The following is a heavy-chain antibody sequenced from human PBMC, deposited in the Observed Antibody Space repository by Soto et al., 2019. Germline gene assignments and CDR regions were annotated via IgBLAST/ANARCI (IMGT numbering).Heavy chain of an antibody. D-gene: IGHD2-21*01. J-gene: IGHJ4*02. Sequence: QVQLQQWGAGLLKPSETLSLTCAVYGGSFCGYYWSWIRQPPGKGLEWIGEINHSGSTNYNPSLKSRLTISVDTSKNQFSLKLSSVTAADTAVYFCARRLRGSYFDYWGQGTLVTVSS. V-gene: IGHV4-34*01. CDR1: GGSFCGYY. CDR2: INHSGST. CDR3: ARRLRGSYFDY.